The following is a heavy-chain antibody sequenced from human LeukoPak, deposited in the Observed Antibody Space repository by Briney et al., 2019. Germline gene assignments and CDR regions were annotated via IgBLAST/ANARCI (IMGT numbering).Heavy chain of an antibody. CDR2: IGISSGNT. V-gene: IGHV3-48*04. CDR3: ARDYNYAFDN. D-gene: IGHD1-1*01. CDR1: GFTFSDYS. Sequence: GGSPRLSCAASGFTFSDYSMNWVRQAPGKGLEWISYIGISSGNTKYEDSVKGRFTISGDNAKSSLYLQMNSLRVEDTAVYYCARDYNYAFDNWGQGTLVTVSS. J-gene: IGHJ4*02.